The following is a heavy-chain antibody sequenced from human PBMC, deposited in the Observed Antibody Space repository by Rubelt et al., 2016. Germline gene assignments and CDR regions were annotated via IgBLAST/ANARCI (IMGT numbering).Heavy chain of an antibody. D-gene: IGHD2-21*01. Sequence: QVQLQESGPGLVKPSETLSLTCSVSGGSISSYYWSWIRQPPGQGLEWIGCLYYTGDNNYNPSLKSRVTISVDPSKKQAPRNVTSRTAGDTAEDSGVGDSAPVLVVVVDGLDVWGQGTTVTVS. V-gene: IGHV4-59*01. CDR2: LYYTGDN. J-gene: IGHJ6*02. CDR3: VGDSAPVLVVVVDGLDV. CDR1: GGSISSYY.